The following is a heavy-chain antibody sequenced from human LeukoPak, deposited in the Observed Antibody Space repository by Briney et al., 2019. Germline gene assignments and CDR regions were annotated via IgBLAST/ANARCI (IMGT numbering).Heavy chain of an antibody. D-gene: IGHD6-13*01. CDR1: GGSISSSSYY. CDR2: IYYSGST. CDR3: ARQGIAAAGTLDDY. Sequence: SETLSLTCTVSGGSISSSSYYWGWIRQPPGKGLEWIGSIYYSGSTYYNPSLKGRVTISVDTSKNQFSLKLSSVTAADTAVYYCARQGIAAAGTLDDYWGQGTLVTVSS. J-gene: IGHJ4*02. V-gene: IGHV4-39*01.